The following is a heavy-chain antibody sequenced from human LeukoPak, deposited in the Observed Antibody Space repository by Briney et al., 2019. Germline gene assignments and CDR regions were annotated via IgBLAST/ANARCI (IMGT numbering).Heavy chain of an antibody. D-gene: IGHD6-25*01. J-gene: IGHJ6*03. CDR1: GGSISSGIYY. CDR2: INHSGST. Sequence: PSETLSLTCNVSGGSISSGIYYWSWIRQPPGKGLEWIGEINHSGSTNYNPSLKSRVTISVDTSKNQFSLKLSSVTAADTAVYYCARQARLAYYYYYYYMDVWGKGTTVTVSS. V-gene: IGHV4-39*01. CDR3: ARQARLAYYYYYYYMDV.